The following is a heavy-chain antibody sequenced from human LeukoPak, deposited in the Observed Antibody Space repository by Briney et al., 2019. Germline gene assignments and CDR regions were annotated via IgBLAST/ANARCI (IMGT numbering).Heavy chain of an antibody. CDR1: GASISSYY. CDR2: ISIHGST. V-gene: IGHV4-4*07. J-gene: IGHJ4*02. CDR3: AREKAVAASNFDY. Sequence: SEILSLTCTVSGASISSYYWSWFRQPAGKGLEWIGRISIHGSTTYNPSLNSRVTMSLHTSKNQFSLQLRSVTAADTAVYYCAREKAVAASNFDYWGQGTLVTLSS. D-gene: IGHD6-19*01.